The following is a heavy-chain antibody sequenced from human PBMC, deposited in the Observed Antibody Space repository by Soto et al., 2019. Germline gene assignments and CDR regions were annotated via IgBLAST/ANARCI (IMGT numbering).Heavy chain of an antibody. CDR2: IYYSGST. J-gene: IGHJ4*02. Sequence: PSETLSLTCTVSGGSISSYYWSWIRQPPGKGLEWIGYIYYSGSTNYNPSLKSRVTISVDTSKNQFSLKLSSVTAADTAVYYCARMNGSSWSFDYWGQGTLVTVSS. CDR3: ARMNGSSWSFDY. CDR1: GGSISSYY. V-gene: IGHV4-59*08. D-gene: IGHD6-13*01.